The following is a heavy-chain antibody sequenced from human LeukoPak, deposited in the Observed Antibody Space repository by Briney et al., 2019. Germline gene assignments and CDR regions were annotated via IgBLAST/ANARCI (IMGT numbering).Heavy chain of an antibody. CDR1: GYTLTELS. V-gene: IGHV1-24*01. CDR2: FDPEDGET. CDR3: ATNRKRGNWDYIPSDY. J-gene: IGHJ4*02. Sequence: ASVKVSCKVSGYTLTELSMHWVRQAPGKGLEWMGGFDPEDGETIYAQKFQGRVTMTEDTSTDTAYMELSSLRSEDTAVYYCATNRKRGNWDYIPSDYWGQGTLVTVSS. D-gene: IGHD2-2*02.